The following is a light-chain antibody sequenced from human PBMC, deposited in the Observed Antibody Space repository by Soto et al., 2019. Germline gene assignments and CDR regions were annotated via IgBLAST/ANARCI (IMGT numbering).Light chain of an antibody. V-gene: IGKV3-20*01. J-gene: IGKJ1*01. Sequence: EIVLTQSPGTLSLSPGKRATLSCRASQNISNYLIWYQQKPGQAPRLLIYDVSNRATGISDRFRGSGSGTDFTLTISRLEPEDFAVYYCQQNDSSPSWTFGQGTKVDIK. CDR1: QNISNY. CDR2: DVS. CDR3: QQNDSSPSWT.